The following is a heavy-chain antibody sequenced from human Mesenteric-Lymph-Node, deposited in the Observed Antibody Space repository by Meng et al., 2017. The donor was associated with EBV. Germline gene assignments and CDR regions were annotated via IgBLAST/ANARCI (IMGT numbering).Heavy chain of an antibody. J-gene: IGHJ5*02. V-gene: IGHV4-31*03. Sequence: QAQPQESGPGLVKPSPTLSLTCTRSGGSISSGGYYWSWIRQHPGKGLEWIGYIHDSGSTYYNPSLKSRVTISADTSKNQFSLKLSSVTAADTAVYYCARASYGSGSPLGESWFDPWGQGTLVTVSS. D-gene: IGHD3-10*01. CDR3: ARASYGSGSPLGESWFDP. CDR2: IHDSGST. CDR1: GGSISSGGYY.